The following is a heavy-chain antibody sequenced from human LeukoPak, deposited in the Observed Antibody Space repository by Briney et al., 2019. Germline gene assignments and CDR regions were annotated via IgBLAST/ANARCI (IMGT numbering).Heavy chain of an antibody. CDR3: ARDPSIAAGVGDAFGI. V-gene: IGHV3-30-3*01. J-gene: IGHJ3*02. CDR2: ISYDGSNK. D-gene: IGHD6-13*01. CDR1: GFTFSSYA. Sequence: GGSLRLSCAASGFTFSSYAMHWVRQAPGKGLEWVAVISYDGSNKYYADSVKGRFTISRDNSKNTLYLQMNSLRAEDTAVYYCARDPSIAAGVGDAFGIWGQGTMVTVSS.